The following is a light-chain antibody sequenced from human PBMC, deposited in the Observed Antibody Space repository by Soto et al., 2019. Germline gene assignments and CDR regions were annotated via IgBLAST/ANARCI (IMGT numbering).Light chain of an antibody. Sequence: QSVLTQPPSASGTPGQKVTISCSGNTSNIGSNTVNWYQQFPGTAPKFLIFSTTQRPSGVPARFSGSKSGTSASLAIGGLQPDDEAHYYCGAWDDSLNGRVFGGGTKLTVL. CDR3: GAWDDSLNGRV. V-gene: IGLV1-44*01. CDR1: TSNIGSNT. J-gene: IGLJ3*02. CDR2: STT.